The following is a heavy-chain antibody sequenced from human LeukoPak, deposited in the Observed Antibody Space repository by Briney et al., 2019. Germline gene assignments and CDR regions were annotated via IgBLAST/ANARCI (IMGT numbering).Heavy chain of an antibody. CDR2: INHSGST. Sequence: SEALSLTCAVYGGSFSGYYWSWIRQPPGKGLEWIGEINHSGSTNYNPSLKSRVTISVDTSKNQFSLKLSSVTAADTAVYYCARRPLSWGYYYYYMDVWGKGTTVTISS. J-gene: IGHJ6*03. CDR3: ARRPLSWGYYYYYMDV. V-gene: IGHV4-34*01. D-gene: IGHD3-16*01. CDR1: GGSFSGYY.